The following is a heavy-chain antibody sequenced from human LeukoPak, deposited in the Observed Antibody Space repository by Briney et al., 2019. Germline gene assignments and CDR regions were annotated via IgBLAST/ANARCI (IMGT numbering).Heavy chain of an antibody. V-gene: IGHV3-11*01. D-gene: IGHD3-22*01. CDR2: ISSSGSTI. Sequence: GSLRLSCAASGFTFSDYYMSWIRQAPGKGLEWVSYISSSGSTIYYADSVKGRFTISRDNAKNSLYLQMNSLRAEDTAVYYCARDRGRRGITMRSDAFDIWSQGTMVTVSS. CDR1: GFTFSDYY. J-gene: IGHJ3*02. CDR3: ARDRGRRGITMRSDAFDI.